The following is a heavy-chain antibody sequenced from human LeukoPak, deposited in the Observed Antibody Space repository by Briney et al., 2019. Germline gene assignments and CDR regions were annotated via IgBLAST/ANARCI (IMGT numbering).Heavy chain of an antibody. J-gene: IGHJ4*02. D-gene: IGHD1-26*01. CDR1: GGSFSGYY. V-gene: IGHV4-34*01. Sequence: SETLSLTCAVYGGSFSGYYWSWIRQPPGKGLEWIGEINHSGSTNYNPSLKSRVTISVDTSKNQFSLKLSSVTAADTAVYYCARRLLEYSGSYYGGLHFDYWGQGTLVTVSS. CDR2: INHSGST. CDR3: ARRLLEYSGSYYGGLHFDY.